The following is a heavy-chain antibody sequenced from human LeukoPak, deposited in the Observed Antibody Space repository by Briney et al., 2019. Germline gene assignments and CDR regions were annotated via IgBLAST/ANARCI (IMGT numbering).Heavy chain of an antibody. V-gene: IGHV4-59*08. CDR1: GGSISSYY. CDR3: ARRGTNYDILTGFAFYFDY. D-gene: IGHD3-9*01. CDR2: IYYSGST. J-gene: IGHJ4*02. Sequence: PSETLSLTCTVSGGSISSYYWSWIRQPPGKGLEWIGYIYYSGSTNYNPSLKSRVTISVDPSKNQFSLKLSSVTAADTAVYYCARRGTNYDILTGFAFYFDYWGQGTLVTVSS.